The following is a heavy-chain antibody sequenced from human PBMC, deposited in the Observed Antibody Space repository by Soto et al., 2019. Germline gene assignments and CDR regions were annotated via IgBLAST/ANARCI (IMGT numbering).Heavy chain of an antibody. CDR2: IYYTGST. J-gene: IGHJ4*02. CDR3: ARHLSGSGYDY. CDR1: GHSISTYY. Sequence: SETLSLTCTVSGHSISTYYRIWIRQPPGKGLEWIGYIYYTGSTSYNPSLKSRVTISVDTSKNHFALKLSSVTAADTAVYYCARHLSGSGYDYWGQGTLVTVS. D-gene: IGHD6-19*01. V-gene: IGHV4-59*08.